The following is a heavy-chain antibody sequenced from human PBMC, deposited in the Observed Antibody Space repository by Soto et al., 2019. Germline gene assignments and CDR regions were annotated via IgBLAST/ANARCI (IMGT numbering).Heavy chain of an antibody. Sequence: GGSLRLSCAASGFTFSSYAMHWVRQAPGKGLEWVAVISYDGSNKYYADSVKGRFTISRDNSKNTLYLQMNSLRAEDTAVYYCARGFWSGYYTGQSYGMDVWGQGTTVTVSS. J-gene: IGHJ6*02. CDR3: ARGFWSGYYTGQSYGMDV. CDR1: GFTFSSYA. V-gene: IGHV3-30-3*01. CDR2: ISYDGSNK. D-gene: IGHD3-3*01.